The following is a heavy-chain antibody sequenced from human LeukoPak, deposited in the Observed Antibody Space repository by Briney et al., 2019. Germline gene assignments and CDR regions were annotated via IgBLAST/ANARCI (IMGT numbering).Heavy chain of an antibody. CDR1: GGSISTFH. V-gene: IGHV4-59*08. D-gene: IGHD2-15*01. J-gene: IGHJ6*02. CDR3: ARHVHCSGGSCYRYGMDG. Sequence: SETLSLTCTVSGGSISTFHWSWIRQPPGRGLEWIGFNHNTGSTNYNPSLNSRVTISVDTSKNQFFLKPSSVTAADTAVYYCARHVHCSGGSCYRYGMDGWGQGTTVTVSS. CDR2: NHNTGST.